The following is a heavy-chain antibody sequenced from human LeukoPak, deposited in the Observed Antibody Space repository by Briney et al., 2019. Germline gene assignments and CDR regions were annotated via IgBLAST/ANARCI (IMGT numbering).Heavy chain of an antibody. D-gene: IGHD2-15*01. CDR3: AKAVVAATGGAFDI. CDR1: GFTFSSYG. CDR2: ISYDGSNK. J-gene: IGHJ3*02. V-gene: IGHV3-30*18. Sequence: GGSLRLSCAASGFTFSSYGMHWVRQAPGKGLEWVAVISYDGSNKYYADSVKGRFTISRDNSKDTLYLQMNSLRAEDTAVYYCAKAVVAATGGAFDIWGQGTMVTVSS.